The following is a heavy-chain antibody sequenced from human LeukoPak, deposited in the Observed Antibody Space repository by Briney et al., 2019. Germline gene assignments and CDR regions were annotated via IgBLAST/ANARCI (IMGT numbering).Heavy chain of an antibody. CDR1: GGTFSSYA. Sequence: GASVKVSCKASGGTFSSYAISWVRQAPGQGLEGMGGIIPIFGTANYAQKFQGRVTITADESTSTAYMELSSLRSEDTAVYYCANARVRTTGPPFTDAFDIWGQGTMVTVSS. CDR2: IIPIFGTA. CDR3: ANARVRTTGPPFTDAFDI. J-gene: IGHJ3*02. D-gene: IGHD1-7*01. V-gene: IGHV1-69*13.